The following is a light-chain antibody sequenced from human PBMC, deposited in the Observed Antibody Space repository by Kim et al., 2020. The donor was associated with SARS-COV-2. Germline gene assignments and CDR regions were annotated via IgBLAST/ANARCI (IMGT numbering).Light chain of an antibody. CDR3: QAWDSSTAV. J-gene: IGLJ2*01. Sequence: SYELTQPPSVSVSPGQTASITCSGDKLGDKYACWYQQKPGQSPVLVIYQDNKRPSGIPERFSGSNSGNTATLTISGTQAMDEADYYCQAWDSSTAVFGGGTQLTDL. CDR1: KLGDKY. V-gene: IGLV3-1*01. CDR2: QDN.